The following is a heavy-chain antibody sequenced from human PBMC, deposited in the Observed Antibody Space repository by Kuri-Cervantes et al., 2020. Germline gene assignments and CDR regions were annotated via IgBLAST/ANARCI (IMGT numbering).Heavy chain of an antibody. CDR2: ISWNSGSI. J-gene: IGHJ5*02. D-gene: IGHD2-2*01. Sequence: SLKISCAASGFTFDDYAMHWVRQAPGKGLEWVSGISWNSGSIGYADSVKGRFTISRDNAKNSLYLQMNSLRAEDTAVYYCARVSQYCSSTSCYGYNWFDPWGQGTLVTVSS. CDR3: ARVSQYCSSTSCYGYNWFDP. V-gene: IGHV3-9*01. CDR1: GFTFDDYA.